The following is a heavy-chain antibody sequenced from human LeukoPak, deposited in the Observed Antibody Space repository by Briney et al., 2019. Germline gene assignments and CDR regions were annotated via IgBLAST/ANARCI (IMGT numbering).Heavy chain of an antibody. CDR1: GYTFTGYH. CDR2: INPNTGET. Sequence: ASVKLSCKASGYTFTGYHIHWGRQAPGQGLEWMGRINPNTGETNIAQKFQGRVPITSDTSITTASMELSSLRPDDTAVYFCARDQGSLTSSWYTGYWGQGTLVTVSS. J-gene: IGHJ4*02. V-gene: IGHV1-2*06. D-gene: IGHD6-13*01. CDR3: ARDQGSLTSSWYTGY.